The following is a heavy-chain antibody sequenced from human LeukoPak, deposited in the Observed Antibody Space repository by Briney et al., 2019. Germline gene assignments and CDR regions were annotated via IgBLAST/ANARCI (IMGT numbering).Heavy chain of an antibody. D-gene: IGHD6-19*01. CDR2: IIPILGIA. CDR3: ARGSSGWPLDY. Sequence: RASVKVSCKASGGTFSSYAISWVRQAPGQGLEWMGRIIPILGIANYAQKFQGRVTMTEDTSANTAYMELSSLRSEDTAVYYCARGSSGWPLDYWGQGTLVTVSS. CDR1: GGTFSSYA. V-gene: IGHV1-69*04. J-gene: IGHJ4*02.